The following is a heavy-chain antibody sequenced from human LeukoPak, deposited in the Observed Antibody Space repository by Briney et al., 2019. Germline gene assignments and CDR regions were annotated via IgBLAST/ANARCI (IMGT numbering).Heavy chain of an antibody. CDR2: ITPVINSA. D-gene: IGHD3-16*01. V-gene: IGHV1-69*08. Sequence: GSSVKVSCKTSGGTLRSHIFSWVRQAPGQGLEWMGRITPVINSAKYAQKFRDRLTITADTSTGTAYMELSSLTPDDTALYYCTRVNLRGSQYNWFDPWGQGTLVIVSS. CDR3: TRVNLRGSQYNWFDP. CDR1: GGTLRSHI. J-gene: IGHJ5*02.